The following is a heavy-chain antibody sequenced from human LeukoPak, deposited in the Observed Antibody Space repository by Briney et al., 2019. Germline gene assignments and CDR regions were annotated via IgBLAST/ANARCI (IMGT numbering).Heavy chain of an antibody. CDR2: IYYSGST. J-gene: IGHJ3*02. D-gene: IGHD6-13*01. V-gene: IGHV4-59*08. CDR3: AIPGYSSSWYYAFDI. Sequence: SETLSLTCTVSGGSISSYYWSWIRQPPGKGLEWIGYIYYSGSTNYNPSLKSRVTISVDTSKNQFSLKLSSVTAADTAVYYCAIPGYSSSWYYAFDIWGQGTMVTVSS. CDR1: GGSISSYY.